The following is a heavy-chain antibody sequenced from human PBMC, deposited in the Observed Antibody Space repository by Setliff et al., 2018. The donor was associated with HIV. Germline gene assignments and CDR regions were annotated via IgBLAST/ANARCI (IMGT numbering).Heavy chain of an antibody. CDR2: TSPYSGHK. V-gene: IGHV1-18*01. CDR3: ARGDFALGL. Sequence: GASVKVSCKASGYTFSNSAITWVRQAPGQGLEWMGWTSPYSGHKKYAQNLQGRVTLTTDTSTNTAYIELRDLRSDDTAVYYCARGDFALGLWGQGTLVTVSS. J-gene: IGHJ4*02. CDR1: GYTFSNSA. D-gene: IGHD3-3*01.